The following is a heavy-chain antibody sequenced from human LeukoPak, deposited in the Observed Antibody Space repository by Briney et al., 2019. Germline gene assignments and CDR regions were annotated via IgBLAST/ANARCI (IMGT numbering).Heavy chain of an antibody. Sequence: GGSLRLSCAASGFTFSIAWVSWVRQAPGKGLEWLGQIKKKGDGATTAYAAPVKGRFTISRDDSKNTLFLQMNSLKTEDTAVYYCRVEYYGSGREMVLVDIWGQGTMVTVSS. V-gene: IGHV3-15*01. CDR3: RVEYYGSGREMVLVDI. CDR2: IKKKGDGATT. CDR1: GFTFSIAW. J-gene: IGHJ3*02. D-gene: IGHD3-10*01.